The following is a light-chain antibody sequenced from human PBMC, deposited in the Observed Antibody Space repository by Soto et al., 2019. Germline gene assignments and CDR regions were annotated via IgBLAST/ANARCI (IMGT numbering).Light chain of an antibody. CDR2: EVR. Sequence: QSALTQPASVSGSAGQSITISCSGTMRDVGAYNLVSWYQQHPGTAPKLIIYEVRNRPSGISSRFSGSRSGNTASLTISGLQSEDAGDYYCSAYTARSPLVFGGGTKVTVL. CDR1: MRDVGAYNL. V-gene: IGLV2-14*01. CDR3: SAYTARSPLV. J-gene: IGLJ3*02.